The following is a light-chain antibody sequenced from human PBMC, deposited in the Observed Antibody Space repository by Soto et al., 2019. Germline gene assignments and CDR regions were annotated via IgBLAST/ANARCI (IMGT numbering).Light chain of an antibody. V-gene: IGLV2-14*03. CDR2: DVS. Sequence: QSVLTQPAAVSGSPGQSIAISCTGTSRDIGAYNYVSWYQQHPGKVPKLLIYDVSNRPSGISNRFSGSKSGNTASLTISGLQAEDEADYYCSSYTDTRIYVFGPGTRSPS. CDR1: SRDIGAYNY. J-gene: IGLJ1*01. CDR3: SSYTDTRIYV.